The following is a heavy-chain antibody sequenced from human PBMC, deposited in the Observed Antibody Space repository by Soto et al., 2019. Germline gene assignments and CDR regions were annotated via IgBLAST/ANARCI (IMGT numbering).Heavy chain of an antibody. D-gene: IGHD3-10*01. J-gene: IGHJ6*02. CDR1: GFTFDDYA. CDR2: ISWNSGSI. Sequence: EVQLVESGGGLVQPGRSLRLSCAASGFTFDDYAMHWVRQAPGKGLERVSGISWNSGSIGYADSVKGRFTISRDNANTPLYLQMNSLRAEDTALYCGAKDAITMVRGVISYSGMDVWGQGTTVTVSS. V-gene: IGHV3-9*01. CDR3: AKDAITMVRGVISYSGMDV.